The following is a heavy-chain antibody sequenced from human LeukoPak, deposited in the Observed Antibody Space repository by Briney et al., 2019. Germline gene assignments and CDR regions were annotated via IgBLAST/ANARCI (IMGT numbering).Heavy chain of an antibody. V-gene: IGHV4-61*02. CDR3: ARRVSEGATNAFDI. CDR1: GGSISSGSYY. J-gene: IGHJ3*02. Sequence: SETLSLTCTVSGGSISSGSYYWRWIRQPAGRGLEWIGRIYTSGSTNYNPSLKSRVTISVDTSKNQFSLKLSSVTAADTAVYYCARRVSEGATNAFDIWGQGTMVTVSS. CDR2: IYTSGST. D-gene: IGHD1-26*01.